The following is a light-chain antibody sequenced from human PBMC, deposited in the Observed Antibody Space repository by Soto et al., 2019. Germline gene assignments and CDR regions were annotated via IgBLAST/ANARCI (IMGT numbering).Light chain of an antibody. CDR3: CSYAGTTTFVA. CDR2: EGS. CDR1: SSALGSSNL. V-gene: IGLV2-23*03. Sequence: QSALSQPASASGSPGQSITISCTGASSALGSSNLVSWYQQYPGKAPKLVIYEGSKRPSGVSYRFSGSTSGNTASLTISGLQADDEADYYCCSYAGTTTFVAFGGGTKLTVL. J-gene: IGLJ2*01.